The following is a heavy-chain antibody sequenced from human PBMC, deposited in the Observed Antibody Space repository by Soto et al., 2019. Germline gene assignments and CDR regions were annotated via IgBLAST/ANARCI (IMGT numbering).Heavy chain of an antibody. J-gene: IGHJ4*02. D-gene: IGHD3-3*01. V-gene: IGHV4-59*08. CDR3: ARHIALSGSFPFDY. CDR2: IYYSGST. Sequence: QVQLQESGPGLVKPSETLSLTCTVSGGSISSYYWSWIRQPPGKGLEWIGYIYYSGSTNYNPSLKSRVTISVNTSENQFSLKLSSVPAVDTAVYYCARHIALSGSFPFDYWGQGTLVTVSS. CDR1: GGSISSYY.